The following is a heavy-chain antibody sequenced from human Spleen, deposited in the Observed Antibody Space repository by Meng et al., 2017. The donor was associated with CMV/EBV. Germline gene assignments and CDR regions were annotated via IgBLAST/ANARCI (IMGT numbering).Heavy chain of an antibody. CDR3: ARTPFDSGGYGFFDY. CDR1: GFTFSGYN. CDR2: ISSSSSTI. D-gene: IGHD3-22*01. Sequence: GGSLRLSCAASGFTFSGYNMNWVRQAPGMGLEWISYISSSSSTIHYADAVKGRFTISRDNAKNSLYLQMNSLRAEDTAVYYCARTPFDSGGYGFFDYWGQGTLVTVSS. J-gene: IGHJ4*02. V-gene: IGHV3-48*04.